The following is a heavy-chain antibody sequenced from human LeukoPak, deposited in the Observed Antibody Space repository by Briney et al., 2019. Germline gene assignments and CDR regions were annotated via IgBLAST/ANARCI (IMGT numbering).Heavy chain of an antibody. Sequence: ASVKVSCKASGYTFTSYGVSWVRQAPGQGLEWMGWISAYNGNTNYAQKLQGRVTMTTDTSTSTAYMELRSLRSDDTAVYYCARDSGRGYSYPFDYWGQGTLVTVSS. V-gene: IGHV1-18*01. J-gene: IGHJ4*02. CDR3: ARDSGRGYSYPFDY. CDR1: GYTFTSYG. D-gene: IGHD5-18*01. CDR2: ISAYNGNT.